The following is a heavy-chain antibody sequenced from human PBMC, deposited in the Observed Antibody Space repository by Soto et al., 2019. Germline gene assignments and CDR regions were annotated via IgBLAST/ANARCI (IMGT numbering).Heavy chain of an antibody. CDR2: ISGSDDST. V-gene: IGHV3-23*01. Sequence: PGGSLSLSCAASGFTISSYAMSWVRQAPGKGLEWVSVISGSDDSTYYADSVKGRFTISRDNSKNTLYLQMNSLRAEDTAVYYCARDRGFGAMVMIYRGQGTLVTVSS. CDR1: GFTISSYA. CDR3: ARDRGFGAMVMIY. D-gene: IGHD5-18*01. J-gene: IGHJ4*02.